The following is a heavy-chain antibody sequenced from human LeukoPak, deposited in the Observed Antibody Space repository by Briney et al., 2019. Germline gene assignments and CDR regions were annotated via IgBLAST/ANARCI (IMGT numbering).Heavy chain of an antibody. V-gene: IGHV1-2*02. Sequence: GASVKVSCKASGYTFTGYYVHWVRQAPGQGLEWMGWINPNSGGTNYAQKFQGRVTMTRDTSISTAYMELSRLRSDDTAVYYCARDGSSRWYGGFDYWGQGTLVTISS. CDR1: GYTFTGYY. D-gene: IGHD6-13*01. CDR2: INPNSGGT. CDR3: ARDGSSRWYGGFDY. J-gene: IGHJ4*02.